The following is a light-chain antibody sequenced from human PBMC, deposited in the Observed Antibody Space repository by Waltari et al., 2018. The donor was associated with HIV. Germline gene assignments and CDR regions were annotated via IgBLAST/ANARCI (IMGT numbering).Light chain of an antibody. CDR2: LGF. CDR3: MHGQQTPV. Sequence: DIAMIQSPDSLAVSPGEPASISCRFSQSLLHQNGQNYLAWYIQRPGQAPELLIYLGFRRASGVPDRIAGSGSGTDFILKISRVEPEDVGVYYCMHGQQTPVFGQGTKVEVK. V-gene: IGKV2-28*01. CDR1: QSLLHQNGQNY. J-gene: IGKJ1*01.